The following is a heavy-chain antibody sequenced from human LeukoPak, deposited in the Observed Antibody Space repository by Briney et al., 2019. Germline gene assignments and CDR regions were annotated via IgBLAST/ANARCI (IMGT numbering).Heavy chain of an antibody. V-gene: IGHV4-34*01. CDR1: GGSFSGYY. CDR2: INHRGST. J-gene: IGHJ3*02. Sequence: SETLSLTCVVYGGSFSGYYWSWIRQSPGKGLEWIGEINHRGSTNYNPSLKSRVTISVDTSKNQFSLKLSSVTAADTAVYYCARASDYVRDAFDIWGQGTMVTVSS. D-gene: IGHD4-17*01. CDR3: ARASDYVRDAFDI.